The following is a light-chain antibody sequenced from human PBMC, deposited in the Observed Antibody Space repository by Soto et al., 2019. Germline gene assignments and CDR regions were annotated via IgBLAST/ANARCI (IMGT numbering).Light chain of an antibody. Sequence: DIQMTQSPSTLSASVGDKVTITCRASQSISSWLAWYQQKPGKAPRLLMYDASYLERGVPSRFSGSGSGTEFTLTISDLQPDDLATYHCQQYNSFWTFGQGTKVEI. CDR1: QSISSW. CDR3: QQYNSFWT. CDR2: DAS. V-gene: IGKV1-5*01. J-gene: IGKJ1*01.